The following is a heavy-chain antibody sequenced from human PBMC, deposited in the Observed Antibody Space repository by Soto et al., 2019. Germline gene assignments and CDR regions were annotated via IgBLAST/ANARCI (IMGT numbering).Heavy chain of an antibody. V-gene: IGHV1-18*01. D-gene: IGHD5-12*01. CDR1: GYTFTSYG. CDR2: ISGYNGNT. CDR3: ARGGDVNYYHGMDV. Sequence: ASVKVSCKASGYTFTSYGLNWVRQAPGQGLEWMGWISGYNGNTNYAQKLQGRVTMTTDTSTRTAYMDLRSLRSDDTAVYYCARGGDVNYYHGMDVWGQGTTVTVSS. J-gene: IGHJ6*02.